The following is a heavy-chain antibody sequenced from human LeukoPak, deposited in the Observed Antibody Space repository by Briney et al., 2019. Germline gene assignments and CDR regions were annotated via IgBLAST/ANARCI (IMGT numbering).Heavy chain of an antibody. V-gene: IGHV4-31*03. J-gene: IGHJ5*02. CDR3: AREAAVPAANWFDP. CDR1: GGSISSGGYY. D-gene: IGHD2-2*01. Sequence: PSQTLSLTCTVSGGSISSGGYYWSWIRQHPGKGLEWIGYIYYSGSTYYNPSLKSRVTISVDTSKNQFSLKLSSVTAADTAVYYCAREAAVPAANWFDPWGQGTLVTVSS. CDR2: IYYSGST.